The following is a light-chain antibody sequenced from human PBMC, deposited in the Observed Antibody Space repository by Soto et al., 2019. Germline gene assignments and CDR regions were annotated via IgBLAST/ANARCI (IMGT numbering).Light chain of an antibody. CDR3: QQANSFPIT. CDR2: AAS. J-gene: IGKJ5*01. V-gene: IGKV1-9*01. CDR1: QGISSS. Sequence: IQLTQSPSSLSASVGDRVTITCRASQGISSSLAWYQQQPGKAPKLLIYAASTLQSGVPSRFSGSGSGTDFTLTISSLQPEDCAIYFCQQANSFPITFGQGTRLEIK.